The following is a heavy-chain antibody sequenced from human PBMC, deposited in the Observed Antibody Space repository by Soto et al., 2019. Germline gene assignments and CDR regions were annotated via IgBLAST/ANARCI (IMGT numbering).Heavy chain of an antibody. CDR3: AGDHHLAAKRRPNYYYYGMDV. J-gene: IGHJ6*02. CDR2: INPNSGGT. CDR1: GYTFTGYY. Sequence: GASVKVSCKASGYTFTGYYMHWVRQAPGQGLEWMGWINPNSGGTNYAQKFQGWVTMTRDTSISTAYMELSRLRSDDTAVYYCAGDHHLAAKRRPNYYYYGMDVWGQGTTVTVSS. V-gene: IGHV1-2*04.